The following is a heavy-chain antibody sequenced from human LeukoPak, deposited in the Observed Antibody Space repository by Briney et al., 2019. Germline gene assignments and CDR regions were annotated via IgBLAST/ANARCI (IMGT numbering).Heavy chain of an antibody. CDR3: ARGTMVRGVIISPYFDY. CDR2: ISYSGST. D-gene: IGHD3-10*01. CDR1: GGSLSDYY. J-gene: IGHJ4*02. Sequence: SETLSLTCTVSGGSLSDYYWNWIRQPPGKGLEWIGYISYSGSTNYSPSLKSRVTISVDTSKNQFSLKLSSVTAADTAVYYCARGTMVRGVIISPYFDYWGQGTLVTVSS. V-gene: IGHV4-59*08.